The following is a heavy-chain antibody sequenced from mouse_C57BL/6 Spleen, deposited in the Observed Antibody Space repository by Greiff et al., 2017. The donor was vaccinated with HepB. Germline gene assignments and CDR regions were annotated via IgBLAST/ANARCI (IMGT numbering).Heavy chain of an antibody. V-gene: IGHV1-31*01. CDR2: IYPYNGVS. Sequence: VQLKESGPELVKPGASVKISCKASGYSFTGYYMHWVKQSHGNILDWIGYIYPYNGVSSYNQKFKGKATLTVDKSSSTAYMELRSLTSEDSAVYYCAREAYYSNTWFAYWGQGTLVTVSA. D-gene: IGHD2-5*01. CDR3: AREAYYSNTWFAY. CDR1: GYSFTGYY. J-gene: IGHJ3*01.